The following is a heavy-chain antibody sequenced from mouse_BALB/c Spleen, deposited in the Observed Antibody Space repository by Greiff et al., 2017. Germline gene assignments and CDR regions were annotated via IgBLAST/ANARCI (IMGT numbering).Heavy chain of an antibody. CDR3: ARDHGLRRGTWFAY. CDR2: ISNLAYSI. D-gene: IGHD2-4*01. CDR1: GFTFSDYG. V-gene: IGHV5-15*02. Sequence: DVMLVESGGGLVQPGGSRKLSCAASGFTFSDYGMAWVRQAPGKGPEWVAFISNLAYSIYYADTVTGRFTISRENAKNTLYLEMSSLRSEDTAMYYCARDHGLRRGTWFAYWGQGTLVTVSA. J-gene: IGHJ3*01.